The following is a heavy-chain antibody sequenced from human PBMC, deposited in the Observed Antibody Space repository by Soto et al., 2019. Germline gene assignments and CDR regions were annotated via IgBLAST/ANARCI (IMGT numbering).Heavy chain of an antibody. CDR2: IHYSGST. CDR3: ARNYGYAFDI. V-gene: IGHV4-39*01. J-gene: IGHJ3*02. CDR1: GGSISSNIYN. D-gene: IGHD4-17*01. Sequence: SETLSLTCTVSGGSISSNIYNWGWIRQPPGKGLEWIGNIHYSGSTYYDSSLKSRVTISVDTSKNQFSLKLSSVTAADTAVYYCARNYGYAFDIWGQGTMVTVSS.